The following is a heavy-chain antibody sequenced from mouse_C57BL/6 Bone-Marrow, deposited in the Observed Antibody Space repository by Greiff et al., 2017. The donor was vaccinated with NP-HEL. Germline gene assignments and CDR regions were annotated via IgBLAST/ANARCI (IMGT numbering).Heavy chain of an antibody. Sequence: EVQRVESGPGLVKPSQSLSLTCSVTGYSITSGYYWNWIRQFPGNKLEWMGYISYDGSNNYNPSLKNRISITRDTSKNQFFLKLNSVTTEDTATYYCARGAVVAFDYWGQGTTLTVSS. D-gene: IGHD1-1*01. CDR3: ARGAVVAFDY. CDR2: ISYDGSN. J-gene: IGHJ2*01. V-gene: IGHV3-6*01. CDR1: GYSITSGYY.